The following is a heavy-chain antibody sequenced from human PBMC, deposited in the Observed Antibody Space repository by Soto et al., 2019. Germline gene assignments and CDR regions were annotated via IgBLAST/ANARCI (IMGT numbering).Heavy chain of an antibody. D-gene: IGHD4-17*01. CDR1: GFTFSSYA. Sequence: HPGGSLRLSCAASGFTFSSYAMSWVRQAPGKGLEWVSAISGSGGSTYYADSVKGRFTISRDNSKNTLYLQMNSLRAEDTAVYYCAKVKSYGGAFDIWRQGTMVTVSS. J-gene: IGHJ3*02. CDR3: AKVKSYGGAFDI. CDR2: ISGSGGST. V-gene: IGHV3-23*01.